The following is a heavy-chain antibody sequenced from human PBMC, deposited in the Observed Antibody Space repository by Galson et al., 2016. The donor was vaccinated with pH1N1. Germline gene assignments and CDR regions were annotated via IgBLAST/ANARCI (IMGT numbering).Heavy chain of an antibody. CDR3: MKGTTSGDY. CDR1: GFTFSNNA. J-gene: IGHJ4*02. Sequence: LRLSCAASGFTFSNNAMTWVRQAPGKGLEWVSSIVTSGNTYYADSVKGRFIISRDNSKNTLYLQMNSLRAEDAALYYCMKGTTSGDYWGQGTLVTVSS. V-gene: IGHV3-23*01. D-gene: IGHD1-26*01. CDR2: IVTSGNT.